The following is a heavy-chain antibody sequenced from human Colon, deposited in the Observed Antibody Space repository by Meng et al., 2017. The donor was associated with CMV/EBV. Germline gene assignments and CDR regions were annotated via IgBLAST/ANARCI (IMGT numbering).Heavy chain of an antibody. J-gene: IGHJ6*02. D-gene: IGHD6-19*01. CDR2: ISGGGGST. CDR3: ARARYSSAGAYYYYYGMDV. V-gene: IGHV3-23*01. CDR1: GFTFSTYA. Sequence: GESLKISCAASGFTFSTYAMNWVRQAPGKGLEWVSGISGGGGSTYYADSVKGRFTISRDNSKNTLYLQMNSLRAEDTAVYYCARARYSSAGAYYYYYGMDVWGQGTTVTVSS.